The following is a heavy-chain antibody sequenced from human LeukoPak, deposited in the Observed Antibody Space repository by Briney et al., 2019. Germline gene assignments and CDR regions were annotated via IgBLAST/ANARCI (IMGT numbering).Heavy chain of an antibody. Sequence: GRSLRLSCAASGFTFSSYAMHWVRQAPGKGLEWVAVISYDGSNKYYADSVKGRFTISRDNSENTLYLQMNSLRAEDTAVYYCARDFYYDSSGYHPIWGQGTLVTVSS. D-gene: IGHD3-22*01. J-gene: IGHJ4*02. V-gene: IGHV3-30*04. CDR3: ARDFYYDSSGYHPI. CDR1: GFTFSSYA. CDR2: ISYDGSNK.